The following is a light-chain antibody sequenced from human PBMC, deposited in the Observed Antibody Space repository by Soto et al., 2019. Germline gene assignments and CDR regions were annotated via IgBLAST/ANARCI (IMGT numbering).Light chain of an antibody. J-gene: IGLJ2*01. Sequence: QSALTQPPSVSGAPGQRVTISCTGTSSNIGAGYDVHWYQQLPGTAPKLLIYRNNHRPSGVPDRFSGSKSDTSASLAITGLQAEDEADYYCQSYDTSLSGSLFGGGTKVTVL. CDR2: RNN. CDR3: QSYDTSLSGSL. CDR1: SSNIGAGYD. V-gene: IGLV1-40*01.